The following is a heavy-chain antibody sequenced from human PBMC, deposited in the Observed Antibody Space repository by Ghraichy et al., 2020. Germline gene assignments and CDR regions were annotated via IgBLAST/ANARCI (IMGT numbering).Heavy chain of an antibody. J-gene: IGHJ5*02. V-gene: IGHV4-59*08. CDR1: GGSISSYY. Sequence: ESLNISCTVSGGSISSYYWSWIRQPPGKGLEWIGYIYYSGSTNYNPSLKSRVTISVDTSKNQFSLKLSSVTAADTAVYYCARGSGSYYIRTGWFDPWGQGTLVTVSS. D-gene: IGHD3-10*01. CDR2: IYYSGST. CDR3: ARGSGSYYIRTGWFDP.